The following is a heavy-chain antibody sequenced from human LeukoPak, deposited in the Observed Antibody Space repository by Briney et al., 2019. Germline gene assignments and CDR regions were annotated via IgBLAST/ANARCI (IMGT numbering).Heavy chain of an antibody. CDR2: IYYSGST. CDR3: ARGVLRFLEWLIRNHQNNWFDP. V-gene: IGHV4-31*03. D-gene: IGHD3-3*01. CDR1: GGSISSGGYY. Sequence: PSETLSLTCTVSGGSISSGGYYWSWIRQHPGKGLEWIGYIYYSGSTYYNPSLKSRVTISVDTSKNQFSLKLSSVTAADTAVYYCARGVLRFLEWLIRNHQNNWFDPWGQGTLVTVSS. J-gene: IGHJ5*02.